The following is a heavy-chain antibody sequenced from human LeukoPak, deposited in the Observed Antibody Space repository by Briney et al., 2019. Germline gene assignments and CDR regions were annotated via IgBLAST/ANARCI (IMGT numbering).Heavy chain of an antibody. CDR3: ARWEYSSSMGTFGY. V-gene: IGHV4-39*01. CDR1: GGSISSSSYY. CDR2: IYYSGST. Sequence: SETLSLTCTVSGGSISSSSYYWGCIRQPPGKGLEWIGSIYYSGSTYYNPSLKSRVTISVDTSKNQFSLKLSSVTAADTAVYYCARWEYSSSMGTFGYWGQGTLVTVSS. J-gene: IGHJ4*02. D-gene: IGHD6-6*01.